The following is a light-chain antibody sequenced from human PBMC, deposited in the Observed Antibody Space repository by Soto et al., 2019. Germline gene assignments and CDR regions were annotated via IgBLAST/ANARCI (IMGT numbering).Light chain of an antibody. CDR2: AAS. Sequence: DIQLTQSPSFLSASVGDRVTITCRASQGISSYLAWYQQKPGKAPKLLIYAASTLQSGVPSRLSGSGSGTEFALTISSLQPEDFATYYCQQLNSYPIFTFGPGTKVHIK. CDR3: QQLNSYPIFT. V-gene: IGKV1-9*01. CDR1: QGISSY. J-gene: IGKJ3*01.